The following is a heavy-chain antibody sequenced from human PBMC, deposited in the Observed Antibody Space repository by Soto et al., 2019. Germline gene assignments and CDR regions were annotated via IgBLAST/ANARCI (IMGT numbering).Heavy chain of an antibody. CDR1: GGSISSYY. CDR3: ARHFPSVSSSWFYGMDV. J-gene: IGHJ6*02. V-gene: IGHV4-59*08. CDR2: IYYSGST. D-gene: IGHD6-13*01. Sequence: SETLSLTCTVSGGSISSYYWSWIRQPPGKGLEWIGYIYYSGSTNYNPSLKSRVTISVDTSKNQFSLKLSSVTAADTAVYYCARHFPSVSSSWFYGMDVWGQGTTVT.